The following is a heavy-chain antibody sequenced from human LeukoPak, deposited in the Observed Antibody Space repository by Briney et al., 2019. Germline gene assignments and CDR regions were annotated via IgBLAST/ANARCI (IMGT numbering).Heavy chain of an antibody. CDR3: ARLGNRDGYNYFLDY. D-gene: IGHD5-24*01. V-gene: IGHV4-59*08. Sequence: SETLSLTCTVSGGSISSDYWTWIRQPPGKRLEWIGYIHYSGSTNYNPSLKSRVTISVDTSKNQFSLKLSSVTAADTAVYYCARLGNRDGYNYFLDYWGQGTLVTVSS. CDR2: IHYSGST. J-gene: IGHJ4*02. CDR1: GGSISSDY.